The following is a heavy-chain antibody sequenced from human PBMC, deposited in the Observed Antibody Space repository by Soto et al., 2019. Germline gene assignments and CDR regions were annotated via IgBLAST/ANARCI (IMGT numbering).Heavy chain of an antibody. CDR1: GDTFHRHA. J-gene: IGHJ3*01. V-gene: IGHV1-69*01. CDR2: IIPMFGTA. CDR3: VRDRRIYYSDPHDEFVASDYEV. Sequence: QVQLVQSGAEVKKPGSSVKVSCKGSGDTFHRHALSWVRQAPGQGLEWMGGIIPMFGTANYAQKFQARVRIAADESVNTVYLDLSGLTSDDTAVYYCVRDRRIYYSDPHDEFVASDYEVWGQGTMVTVSS. D-gene: IGHD3-22*01.